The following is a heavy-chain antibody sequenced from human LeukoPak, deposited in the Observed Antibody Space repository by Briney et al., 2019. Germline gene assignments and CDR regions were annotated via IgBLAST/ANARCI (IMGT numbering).Heavy chain of an antibody. CDR2: INSDGRST. J-gene: IGHJ5*02. CDR1: VLIFRSYS. Sequence: GGALRLSCVACVLIFRSYSMHWVRPAACKGGAWVSRINSDGRSTNYADSVKGRFTVSRDNAKNTLYLQKNSLRAEDTAVYYCARGALEYSSSWYNWFDPWGQGTLVTVSS. CDR3: ARGALEYSSSWYNWFDP. V-gene: IGHV3-74*01. D-gene: IGHD6-13*01.